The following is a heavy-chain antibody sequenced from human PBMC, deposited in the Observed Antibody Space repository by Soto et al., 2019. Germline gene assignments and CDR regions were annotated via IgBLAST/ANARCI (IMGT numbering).Heavy chain of an antibody. V-gene: IGHV4-59*11. CDR3: ARKKDCTSTTSYGIFDY. J-gene: IGHJ4*02. CDR2: ISDSGST. D-gene: IGHD2-2*01. CDR1: GASITSHY. Sequence: SETLSLTCVVSGASITSHYWSWIRQSPGKGLEWIGFISDSGSTNYNPSLESRVTMSIDSSKNQFSLKLTSVTAADTAVYYCARKKDCTSTTSYGIFDYWGQGTLVTVSS.